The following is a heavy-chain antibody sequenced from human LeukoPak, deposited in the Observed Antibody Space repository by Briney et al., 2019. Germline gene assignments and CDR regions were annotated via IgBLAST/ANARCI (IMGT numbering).Heavy chain of an antibody. CDR2: ISYDGSNK. V-gene: IGHV3-30-3*01. Sequence: GGSLRLSCAASGFTFSSYAMHWVRQAPGKGLEWVAVISYDGSNKYYADSVKGRFTISRDNSKNTLYLQMNSLRAEDTAVYYCAKGYSGSYYYLFDYWGQGTLVTVSS. CDR1: GFTFSSYA. J-gene: IGHJ4*02. D-gene: IGHD1-26*01. CDR3: AKGYSGSYYYLFDY.